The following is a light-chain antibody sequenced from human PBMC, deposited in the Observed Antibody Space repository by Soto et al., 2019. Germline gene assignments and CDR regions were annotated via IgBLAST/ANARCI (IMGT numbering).Light chain of an antibody. CDR1: QSVRHY. J-gene: IGKJ5*01. CDR3: QQRSNWLIT. Sequence: EIVLTQSPATLSLSPGERATLSCRASQSVRHYLAWYQQKPGQAPRLLIYDASNRATGIPARFSGSGSGTDFTLTINSLEPEDFAVYYCQQRSNWLITFGQGTRLEIK. V-gene: IGKV3-11*01. CDR2: DAS.